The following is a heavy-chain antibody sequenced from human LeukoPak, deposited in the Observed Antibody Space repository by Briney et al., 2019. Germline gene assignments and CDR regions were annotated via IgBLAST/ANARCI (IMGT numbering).Heavy chain of an antibody. CDR2: ISGSGGST. J-gene: IGHJ1*01. CDR3: AKEISSVWYPAEYFQH. V-gene: IGHV3-23*01. D-gene: IGHD6-19*01. CDR1: GFTFSSYA. Sequence: GGSLRLSCAASGFTFSSYAMSWVRQAPGKGLEWVSAISGSGGSTYYADSVKGRFTISRDNSKNTLYLQMNSLRAEDTAEYYCAKEISSVWYPAEYFQHWGQGTLVTVSS.